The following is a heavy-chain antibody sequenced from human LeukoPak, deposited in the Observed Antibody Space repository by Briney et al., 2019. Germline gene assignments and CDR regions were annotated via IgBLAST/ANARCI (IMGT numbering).Heavy chain of an antibody. CDR3: ARASWLEQTSYFDY. CDR1: GGSISTYY. J-gene: IGHJ4*02. V-gene: IGHV4-59*01. Sequence: SETLSLTCTVSGGSISTYYWSWIRQPPRKGLEWIGYIYYTGSANYNPSLKSRVTISVDTSKNQFSLKLTSVTAADTAVYYCARASWLEQTSYFDYWGQGTLVTVSS. CDR2: IYYTGSA. D-gene: IGHD1/OR15-1a*01.